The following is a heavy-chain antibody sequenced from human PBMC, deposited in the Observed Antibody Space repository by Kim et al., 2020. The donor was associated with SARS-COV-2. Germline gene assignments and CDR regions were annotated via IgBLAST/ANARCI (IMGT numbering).Heavy chain of an antibody. D-gene: IGHD3-3*01. J-gene: IGHJ5*02. CDR2: ISSSSSTI. CDR1: GFTFSSYS. CDR3: ARDGGDYDFWSGYYTWFDP. V-gene: IGHV3-48*02. Sequence: GGSLRLSCAASGFTFSSYSMNWVRQAPGKGLEWVSYISSSSSTIYYADSVKGRFTISRDNAKNSLYLQMNSLRDEDTAVYYCARDGGDYDFWSGYYTWFDPWGQGTLVTVSS.